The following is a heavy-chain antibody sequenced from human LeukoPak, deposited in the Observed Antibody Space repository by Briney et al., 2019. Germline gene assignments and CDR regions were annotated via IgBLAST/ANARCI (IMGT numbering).Heavy chain of an antibody. D-gene: IGHD6-6*01. J-gene: IGHJ4*02. Sequence: PSETLSLTCTVSGGSISSYYWSWIRQPPGKGLEWIGYIYYSGSTNYNPSLKSRVTISVDTSKNQFSLNLTSVTAADTAVYYCARGGIAAHPEDYWGQGTLVTVSS. CDR3: ARGGIAAHPEDY. CDR1: GGSISSYY. V-gene: IGHV4-59*08. CDR2: IYYSGST.